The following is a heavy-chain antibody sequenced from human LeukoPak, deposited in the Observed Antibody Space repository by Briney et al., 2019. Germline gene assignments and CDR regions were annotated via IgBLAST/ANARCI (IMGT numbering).Heavy chain of an antibody. D-gene: IGHD3-10*01. CDR3: ARDRPLDADDYYGFYYFDY. CDR2: INPDSGGT. V-gene: IGHV1-2*02. CDR1: GYTFTGYY. J-gene: IGHJ4*02. Sequence: ASVKVSCKASGYTFTGYYMHWVRQAPGQGLEWMGWINPDSGGTNHAQKFQGRVTMTRDTSISTAYMELSRLRSDDTAVYYCARDRPLDADDYYGFYYFDYWGQGTLVTVSS.